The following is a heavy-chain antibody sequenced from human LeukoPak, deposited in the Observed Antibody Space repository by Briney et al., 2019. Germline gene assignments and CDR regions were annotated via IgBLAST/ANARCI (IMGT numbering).Heavy chain of an antibody. Sequence: PGGSLRLSCAASGFTFSSHSMNWVRQAPGKGPEWVSYISSSSSVMYYADSVKGRFTISRDNANNSQFLQMNSLRAEDTAVYYCVRVVRYYYDSSGYYHPWGQGTLVSVS. CDR3: VRVVRYYYDSSGYYHP. V-gene: IGHV3-48*01. CDR2: ISSSSSVM. J-gene: IGHJ5*02. CDR1: GFTFSSHS. D-gene: IGHD3-22*01.